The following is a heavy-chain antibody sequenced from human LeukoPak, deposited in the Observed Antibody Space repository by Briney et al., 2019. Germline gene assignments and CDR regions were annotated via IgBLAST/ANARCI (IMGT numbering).Heavy chain of an antibody. CDR3: ARESPRGPQQLAPGRFDP. Sequence: GGSLRLSCAASGFTFSSYSMNWVRQAPGKGLEWVSSISSSSSYIYYADSVKGRFTISRDNAKNSLYLQMNSLRAEDTAVYYCARESPRGPQQLAPGRFDPWGQGTLVTVSS. V-gene: IGHV3-21*01. D-gene: IGHD6-13*01. CDR1: GFTFSSYS. J-gene: IGHJ5*02. CDR2: ISSSSSYI.